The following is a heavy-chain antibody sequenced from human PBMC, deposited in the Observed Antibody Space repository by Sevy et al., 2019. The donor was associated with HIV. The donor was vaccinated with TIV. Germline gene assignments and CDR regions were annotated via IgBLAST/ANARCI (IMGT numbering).Heavy chain of an antibody. Sequence: GGSLRLSCAASGFTFRDHYVDWVRQAPGKGLEWVGRIRNRPNSYTTEYAASVKGRLTISRDDSRISVYLQMNSLKTLDSAVYYWVRGPNFGVGGCQQISPYCLDVWGKGATVTVSS. CDR3: VRGPNFGVGGCQQISPYCLDV. CDR1: GFTFRDHY. CDR2: IRNRPNSYTT. J-gene: IGHJ6*03. V-gene: IGHV3-72*01. D-gene: IGHD2-15*01.